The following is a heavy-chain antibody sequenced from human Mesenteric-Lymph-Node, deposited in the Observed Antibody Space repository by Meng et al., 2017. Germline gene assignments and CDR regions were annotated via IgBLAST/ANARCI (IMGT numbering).Heavy chain of an antibody. J-gene: IGHJ4*02. CDR1: GFTFSSYS. CDR3: ARDWESGGRGASLDH. CDR2: ISSSSSYI. Sequence: GESLKISCAASGFTFSSYSMNWVRQAPGKGLEWVSSISSSSSYIYYADSVKGRFTISRDNAKNSLYLQMNSLRAEDTAVYYCARDWESGGRGASLDHWGQGALVTVSS. D-gene: IGHD3-10*01. V-gene: IGHV3-21*01.